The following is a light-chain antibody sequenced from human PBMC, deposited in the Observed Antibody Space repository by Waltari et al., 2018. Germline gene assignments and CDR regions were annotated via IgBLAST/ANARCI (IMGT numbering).Light chain of an antibody. CDR2: QDN. Sequence: SYELTQPPSVSVSPGQTASITCSGDKLGNKYACWYQQKPGQSPVLVIYQDNKRPSGIPERFSGSNSGNTATLTISGTQAMDEADYYCQAWDSSTVVFDGGTKLTVL. CDR3: QAWDSSTVV. J-gene: IGLJ2*01. CDR1: KLGNKY. V-gene: IGLV3-1*01.